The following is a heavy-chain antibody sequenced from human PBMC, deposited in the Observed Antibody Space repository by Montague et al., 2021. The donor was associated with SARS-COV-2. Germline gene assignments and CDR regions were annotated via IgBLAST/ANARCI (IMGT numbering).Heavy chain of an antibody. CDR2: IYYSGNT. CDR1: GGSISSSGYY. Sequence: SETLSLTCTVSGGSISSSGYYWSWIRQPPGKGLEWIGSIYYSGNTYSNPSLKSRVTISMDTSKNQFSLKLSSVTAADTAVYYCARVGTLLVEILIGPRHYYYGMDVWGQGTMVTVSS. CDR3: ARVGTLLVEILIGPRHYYYGMDV. J-gene: IGHJ6*02. D-gene: IGHD3-9*01. V-gene: IGHV4-39*07.